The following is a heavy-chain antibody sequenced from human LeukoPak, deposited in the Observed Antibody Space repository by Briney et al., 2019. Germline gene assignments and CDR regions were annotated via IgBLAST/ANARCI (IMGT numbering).Heavy chain of an antibody. CDR1: GGSFSGYY. D-gene: IGHD2-2*01. CDR3: ARSRKDIVVVPAARDWFDP. Sequence: PSETQSLTCAVYGGSFSGYYWSWIRQPPGKGLEWIGEINHSGSTNYNPSLKSRVTISVDTSKNQFSLKLSSVTAADTAVYYCARSRKDIVVVPAARDWFDPWGQGTLVTVSS. CDR2: INHSGST. J-gene: IGHJ5*02. V-gene: IGHV4-34*01.